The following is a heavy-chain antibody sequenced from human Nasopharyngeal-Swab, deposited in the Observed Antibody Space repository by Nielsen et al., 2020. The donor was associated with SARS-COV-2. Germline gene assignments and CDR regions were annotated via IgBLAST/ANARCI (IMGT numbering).Heavy chain of an antibody. J-gene: IGHJ5*02. CDR1: GGSFSGYY. D-gene: IGHD6-13*01. V-gene: IGHV4-34*01. CDR3: ARGLSSYSSSTRWFDP. Sequence: SETLSLTCAVYGGSFSGYYWSWIRQPPGKGLEWIGKINHSGSTNYNPSLKSRVTISVDTSKNQFSLKLSSVTAADTAVYYCARGLSSYSSSTRWFDPWGQGTLVTVSS. CDR2: INHSGST.